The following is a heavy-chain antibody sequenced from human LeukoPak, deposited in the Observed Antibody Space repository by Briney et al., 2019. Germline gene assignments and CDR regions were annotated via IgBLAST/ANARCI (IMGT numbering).Heavy chain of an antibody. J-gene: IGHJ3*02. Sequence: SETLSLTCTVSGGSISSSSYCWSWIRQPAGKGLEWIGRIYTSGSTNYNPSLKSRVTMSVDTSKNQFSLKLSSVTAADTAVYYCARVGFDYYDSSGYSAFDIWGQGTMVTVSS. CDR2: IYTSGST. V-gene: IGHV4-61*02. CDR3: ARVGFDYYDSSGYSAFDI. CDR1: GGSISSSSYC. D-gene: IGHD3-22*01.